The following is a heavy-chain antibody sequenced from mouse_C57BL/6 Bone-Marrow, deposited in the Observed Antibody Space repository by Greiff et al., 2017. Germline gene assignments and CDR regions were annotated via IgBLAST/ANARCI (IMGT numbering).Heavy chain of an antibody. CDR2: IYPGSGST. CDR3: ARPYYNNYWYFDV. J-gene: IGHJ1*03. V-gene: IGHV1-55*01. D-gene: IGHD2-5*01. Sequence: QVQLQQPGAELVKPGASVKMSCKASGYTFTSYWITWVKQRPGQGLEWIGDIYPGSGSTNYNEKFKSKATLTVDPSSRTAYMQLSSLTSKDSAVYYCARPYYNNYWYFDVWGTGTTVTVSS. CDR1: GYTFTSYW.